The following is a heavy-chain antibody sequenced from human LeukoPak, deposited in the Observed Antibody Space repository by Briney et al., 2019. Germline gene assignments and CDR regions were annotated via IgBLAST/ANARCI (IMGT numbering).Heavy chain of an antibody. V-gene: IGHV4-39*01. CDR2: IYYSGST. CDR3: ARGGYSFDY. Sequence: PSETLSLTCTVSGGSISSSGNYWGWIRQPPGKGLEWIGSIYYSGSTYCNPSLKSRVTMSLDTSKNQFSLKLSSVTAADTAVYYCARGGYSFDYWGQGTLVTVSS. CDR1: GGSISSSGNY. D-gene: IGHD5-18*01. J-gene: IGHJ4*02.